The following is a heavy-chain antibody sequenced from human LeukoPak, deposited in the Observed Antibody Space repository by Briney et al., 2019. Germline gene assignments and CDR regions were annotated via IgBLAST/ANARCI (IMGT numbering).Heavy chain of an antibody. CDR1: GGSISSGGYY. CDR3: ARDSSGWYNPYFDY. Sequence: PSQTLSLTCTVSGGSISSGGYYWSWIRQHPGKGLEWIGYIYYSGSTYYNPSLKSRVTISVDRSKNQFSLKLSSVTAADTAVYYCARDSSGWYNPYFDYWGQGTLVTVSS. CDR2: IYYSGST. D-gene: IGHD6-19*01. V-gene: IGHV4-31*03. J-gene: IGHJ4*02.